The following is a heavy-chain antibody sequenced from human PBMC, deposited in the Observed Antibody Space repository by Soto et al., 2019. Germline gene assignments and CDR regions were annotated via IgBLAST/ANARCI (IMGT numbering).Heavy chain of an antibody. CDR2: IYDSGST. CDR1: GGSISSGGYY. Sequence: QVQLQESGPGLVKPSQTLSLTCTVSGGSISSGGYYWSWIRQHPGKGLEWIGYIYDSGSTYYNPSLNSPVTISVDTSKKQFSLKLSYVTAADTAVYYCARDKDGNWYFDLWGRGTLVTVSS. CDR3: ARDKDGNWYFDL. V-gene: IGHV4-31*01. J-gene: IGHJ2*01.